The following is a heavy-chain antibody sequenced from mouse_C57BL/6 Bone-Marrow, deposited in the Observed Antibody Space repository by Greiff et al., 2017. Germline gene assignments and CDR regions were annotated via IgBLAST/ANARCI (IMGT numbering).Heavy chain of an antibody. J-gene: IGHJ4*01. Sequence: EVMLVESGGGLVKPGGSLKLSCAASGFTFSSYAMSWVRQTPEKRLEWVATISDGGSYTYYPDNVKGRFTISRDNAKNNLYLQMSHLKSEDTAMCYCARWGPFYAMDYGGQGPSVPVSS. CDR1: GFTFSSYA. CDR3: ARWGPFYAMDY. V-gene: IGHV5-4*03. CDR2: ISDGGSYT.